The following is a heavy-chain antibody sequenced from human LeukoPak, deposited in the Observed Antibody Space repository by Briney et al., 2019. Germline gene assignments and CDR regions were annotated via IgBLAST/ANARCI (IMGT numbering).Heavy chain of an antibody. V-gene: IGHV4-34*01. CDR1: GGSFSGYY. D-gene: IGHD6-6*01. CDR3: ARGKYIAARGDHYYYYMDV. Sequence: PSETLSLTCAVYGGSFSGYYWSWIRQPPGKGLEWIGEINHSGSTNYNPSLNSRVTISVDTSKNQFSLKLSSVTAADTAVYYCARGKYIAARGDHYYYYMDVWGKGTTVTVSS. CDR2: INHSGST. J-gene: IGHJ6*03.